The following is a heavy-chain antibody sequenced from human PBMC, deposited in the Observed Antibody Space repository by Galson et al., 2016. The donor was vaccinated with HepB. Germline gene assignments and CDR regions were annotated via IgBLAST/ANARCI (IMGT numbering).Heavy chain of an antibody. V-gene: IGHV4-59*01. CDR3: VRSGNGGSSWLHNYGLDV. Sequence: ETLSLTCTVSGGSISSYYWSWIRQPPGKGLEWIAYIYYSGSRNYNPSLRSRVTISVDTSKNQFSLKLNSVTAADTAVYYCVRSGNGGSSWLHNYGLDVWGQGTTVTVS. CDR2: IYYSGSR. CDR1: GGSISSYY. J-gene: IGHJ6*02. D-gene: IGHD6-13*01.